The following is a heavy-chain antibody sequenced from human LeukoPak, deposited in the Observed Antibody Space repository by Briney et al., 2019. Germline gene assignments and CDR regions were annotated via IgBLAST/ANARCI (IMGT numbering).Heavy chain of an antibody. CDR2: IIPIFGTA. CDR1: GGTFSSYA. CDR3: AVLIQPPFYSSPHYYYGMDV. V-gene: IGHV1-69*13. J-gene: IGHJ6*02. D-gene: IGHD6-13*01. Sequence: ASVKVSCKASGGTFSSYAISWVRQAPGQGLEWMGGIIPIFGTANYAQKFQGRVTITADGSTSTAYMELSSLRSEDTAVYYCAVLIQPPFYSSPHYYYGMDVWGQGTTVTVSS.